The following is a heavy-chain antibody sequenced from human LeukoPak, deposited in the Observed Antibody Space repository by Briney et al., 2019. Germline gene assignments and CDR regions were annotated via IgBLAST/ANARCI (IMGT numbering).Heavy chain of an antibody. CDR2: ITATSSST. V-gene: IGHV3-23*01. Sequence: GGSLRLSCAASGFTFSSYGMSWVRQAPGKVLEWVSAITATSSSTHDADPVKGRFTISRDNSKNTLYLQMNSLRAEDTAVYYCAKDSDGYNLIPDAFDIWGQGTMVTVSS. D-gene: IGHD5-24*01. J-gene: IGHJ3*02. CDR3: AKDSDGYNLIPDAFDI. CDR1: GFTFSSYG.